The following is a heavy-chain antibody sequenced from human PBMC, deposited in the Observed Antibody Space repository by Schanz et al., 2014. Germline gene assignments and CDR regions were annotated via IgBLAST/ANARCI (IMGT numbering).Heavy chain of an antibody. Sequence: QDQLLQSGAAVKKPGSSVRVSCKASGGTLDTYKIAWVRQVPGQGLEWMGRIIPFLAVSNYAQDFQGRVTFTADRATSTVHMDLRSPRSEDTGLYYCARAGRGYAYPLNSYPMDVWGQGTTVIVSS. CDR3: ARAGRGYAYPLNSYPMDV. CDR2: IIPFLAVS. V-gene: IGHV1-69*02. D-gene: IGHD3-16*01. J-gene: IGHJ6*02. CDR1: GGTLDTYK.